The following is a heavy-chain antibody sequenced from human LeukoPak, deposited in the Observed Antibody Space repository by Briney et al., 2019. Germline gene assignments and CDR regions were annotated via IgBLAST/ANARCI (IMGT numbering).Heavy chain of an antibody. V-gene: IGHV3-23*01. D-gene: IGHD3-3*01. Sequence: GGSLRLSCAASGFTFSSYAMSWVRQAPGKGLEWVSAISGSGGSTYYADSVKGRFTISRVNSKNTLYLQMNSLRTEDTAAYYFAKDFVPREFFYYFGMDVWGQGTTVTVSS. CDR1: GFTFSSYA. CDR3: AKDFVPREFFYYFGMDV. J-gene: IGHJ6*02. CDR2: ISGSGGST.